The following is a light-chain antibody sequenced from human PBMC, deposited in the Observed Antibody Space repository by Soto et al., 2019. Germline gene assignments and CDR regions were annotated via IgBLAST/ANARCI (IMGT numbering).Light chain of an antibody. CDR3: LQDINYPWT. V-gene: IGKV1-9*01. Sequence: DIQLTQSPSFLSASVGDRVTVTCRSSQDISSYLAWYQQKPGKAPKVLVYGASTLQSGVPPRFGGSGSGTDFTLAISSLQPEDSATYYCLQDINYPWTFGQGTKVDI. CDR1: QDISSY. CDR2: GAS. J-gene: IGKJ1*01.